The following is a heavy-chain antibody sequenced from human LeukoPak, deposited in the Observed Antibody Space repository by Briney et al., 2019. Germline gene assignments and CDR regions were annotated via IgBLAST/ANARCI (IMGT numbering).Heavy chain of an antibody. D-gene: IGHD1-26*01. CDR1: EFTFSSYA. Sequence: GGSLRLSCAASEFTFSSYAMYWVRQAPGKGLEWVSGISYDGNNKYYADSVQGRFTISRDNSENTLFLQLHSLRAEDTAVYYCAKTTGSYSPYDAFDIWGQGTMVTVCS. J-gene: IGHJ3*02. CDR2: ISYDGNNK. CDR3: AKTTGSYSPYDAFDI. V-gene: IGHV3-30-3*01.